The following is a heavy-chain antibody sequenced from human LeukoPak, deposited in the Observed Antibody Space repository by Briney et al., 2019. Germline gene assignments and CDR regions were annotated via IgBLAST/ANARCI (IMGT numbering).Heavy chain of an antibody. CDR3: ARVGITMVRGVIDD. V-gene: IGHV1-18*01. Sequence: ASVKVSCKASGYTFASYGISWVRQAPGQGLEWMGWISAYNGNTNYAQKLQGRVTMTTDTSTSTAYMELRSLRSDDTAVYYCARVGITMVRGVIDDWGQGTLVTVSS. CDR2: ISAYNGNT. J-gene: IGHJ4*02. CDR1: GYTFASYG. D-gene: IGHD3-10*01.